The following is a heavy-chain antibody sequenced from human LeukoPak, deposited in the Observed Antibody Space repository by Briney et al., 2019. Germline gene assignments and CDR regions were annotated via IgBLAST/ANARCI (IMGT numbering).Heavy chain of an antibody. CDR3: AKEGGGGDDADDAFDI. J-gene: IGHJ3*02. D-gene: IGHD2-21*02. V-gene: IGHV4-4*02. CDR1: GGSISSSNW. CDR2: IYHSGST. Sequence: SETLSLTCAVSGGSISSSNWWSWVRQPPGKGLEWIGEIYHSGSTNYNPSLKSRVTISVDRSKNQFSLKLSSVTAADTAVYYCAKEGGGGDDADDAFDIWGQGTMVTVSS.